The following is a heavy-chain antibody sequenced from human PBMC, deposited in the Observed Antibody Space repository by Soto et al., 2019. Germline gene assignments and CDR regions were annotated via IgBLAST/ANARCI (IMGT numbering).Heavy chain of an antibody. J-gene: IGHJ5*02. CDR3: AKDNPGGDGDYESTGIEL. V-gene: IGHV3-9*01. CDR2: ISWDSGKI. Sequence: GGSLRPSCAASGFSIDDFAMHWVRQAPGKGLEWVSSISWDSGKIGYADSATGRFSVSRANATNSLSLQMTSLKPEDTAFFFFAKDNPGGDGDYESTGIELWGQGTLVTVSS. D-gene: IGHD4-17*01. CDR1: GFSIDDFA.